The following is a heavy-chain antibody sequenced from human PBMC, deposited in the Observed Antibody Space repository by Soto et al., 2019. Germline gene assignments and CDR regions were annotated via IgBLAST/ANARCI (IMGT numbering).Heavy chain of an antibody. CDR1: GYTFTSYG. J-gene: IGHJ4*02. V-gene: IGHV1-18*01. Sequence: ASVKVSCKASGYTFTSYGISWVRQAPGQGLEWMGWISAYNGNTNYAQKLQGRVTMTTDTSTSTAYMELRSLRSDDTAVYYCAMRLTETTFNYSGQATLVTDSS. D-gene: IGHD4-17*01. CDR2: ISAYNGNT. CDR3: AMRLTETTFNY.